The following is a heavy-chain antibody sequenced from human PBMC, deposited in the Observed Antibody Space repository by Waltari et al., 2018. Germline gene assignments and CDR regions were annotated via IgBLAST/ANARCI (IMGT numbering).Heavy chain of an antibody. CDR3: ARNRKIIAAGWGRDLDY. V-gene: IGHV3-48*03. J-gene: IGHJ4*02. D-gene: IGHD6-13*01. Sequence: EVQLVESGGGLVQPGGSLRLSCTASGFTFSMYEMRWGRQAPGKGLEWLSYISNSGSTMYYADSVKGRFTVSRDNAKNSLYLQMSSLGAEDTAFYFCARNRKIIAAGWGRDLDYWGRGTLVTVSS. CDR1: GFTFSMYE. CDR2: ISNSGSTM.